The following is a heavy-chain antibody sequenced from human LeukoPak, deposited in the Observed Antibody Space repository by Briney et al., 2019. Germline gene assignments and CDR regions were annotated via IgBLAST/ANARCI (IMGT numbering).Heavy chain of an antibody. CDR2: IYYSGST. J-gene: IGHJ4*02. CDR3: ARGRYSSSWYLDY. D-gene: IGHD6-13*01. V-gene: IGHV4-59*01. Sequence: PSETLSLTCTVSGGSINSYYWSWIRQPPGKGLEWIGSIYYSGSTNYNPSLKSRVTISVDTSKNQFSLRLSSVTAADTAVYYSARGRYSSSWYLDYWGQGALVTVSS. CDR1: GGSINSYY.